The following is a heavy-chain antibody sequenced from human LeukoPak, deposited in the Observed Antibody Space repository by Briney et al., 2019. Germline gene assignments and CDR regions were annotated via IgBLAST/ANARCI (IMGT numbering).Heavy chain of an antibody. Sequence: GASVKVSCKASGGTFSSYAISWVRQAPGQGLEWMGGIIPIFGTANYAQKFQGRVTITADESTSTAYMELSSLRSEDTAVYYCARSPGDGWYFDYWGQGTLVTVSS. CDR1: GGTFSSYA. CDR2: IIPIFGTA. CDR3: ARSPGDGWYFDY. D-gene: IGHD5-24*01. J-gene: IGHJ4*02. V-gene: IGHV1-69*13.